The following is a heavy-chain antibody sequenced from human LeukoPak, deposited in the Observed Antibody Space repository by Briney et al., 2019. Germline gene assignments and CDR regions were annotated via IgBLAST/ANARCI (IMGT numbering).Heavy chain of an antibody. J-gene: IGHJ4*02. CDR1: GFTFSSYG. V-gene: IGHV3-30*18. D-gene: IGHD3-22*01. CDR3: AKEPHYYYVSSGYYDY. CDR2: ISYDGSNK. Sequence: GGSLRLSCEASGFTFSSYGIHWVRQAPGKGLEWVAVISYDGSNKYYADSVKGRFTISRDNSKNTLYLQMNSLRAEDTAVYYCAKEPHYYYVSSGYYDYWGQGTLVTVSS.